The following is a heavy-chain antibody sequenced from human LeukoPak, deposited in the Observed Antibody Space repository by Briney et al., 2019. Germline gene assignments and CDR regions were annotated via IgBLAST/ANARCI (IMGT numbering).Heavy chain of an antibody. D-gene: IGHD3-9*01. V-gene: IGHV3-48*03. Sequence: GGSLRLSCAASGFTFSSYEMNWVRQAPGKGLEWVSYISSSGSTIYYADSVKGRFTISRDNAKNSLYLQMNSLRAEDTAVYYCARVGFDRVKNFDLWGRGTLVTVSS. CDR2: ISSSGSTI. CDR1: GFTFSSYE. CDR3: ARVGFDRVKNFDL. J-gene: IGHJ2*01.